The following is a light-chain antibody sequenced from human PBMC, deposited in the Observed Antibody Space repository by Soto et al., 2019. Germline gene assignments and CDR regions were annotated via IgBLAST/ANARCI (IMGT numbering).Light chain of an antibody. J-gene: IGKJ2*01. CDR2: LGS. CDR3: MQTLQTPYT. V-gene: IGKV2-28*01. CDR1: QSLLHSNGYNY. Sequence: DIVMTQSPLSLPVTPGEPASISCRSSQSLLHSNGYNYLDWYLQKPGQPPQLLIYLGSNRASGVPDRFSGSGSGKDFTLKISRVEAEDVGVYYCMQTLQTPYTFGQGTKLQIK.